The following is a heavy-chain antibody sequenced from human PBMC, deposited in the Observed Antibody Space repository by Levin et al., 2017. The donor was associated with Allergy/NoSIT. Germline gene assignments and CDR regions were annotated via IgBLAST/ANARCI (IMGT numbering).Heavy chain of an antibody. D-gene: IGHD4-17*01. J-gene: IGHJ3*02. V-gene: IGHV4-61*01. CDR2: IYYSGST. CDR1: GGSVSSGSYY. CDR3: ARVQHGDYSGVDAFDI. Sequence: GSLRLSCTVSGGSVSSGSYYWSWIRQPPGKGLEWIGYIYYSGSTNYNPSLKSRVTISVDTSKNQFSLKLSSVTAADTAVYYCARVQHGDYSGVDAFDIWGQGTMVTVSS.